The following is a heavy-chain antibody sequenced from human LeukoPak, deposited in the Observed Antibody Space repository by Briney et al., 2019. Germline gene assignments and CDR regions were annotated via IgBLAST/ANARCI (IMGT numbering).Heavy chain of an antibody. V-gene: IGHV4-59*01. CDR1: GGSISSYY. CDR3: ARGGVEMATTLGYYYYYMDV. D-gene: IGHD5-24*01. Sequence: SETLSLTCTVSGGSISSYYWSWIRQPPGKGLEWIGYIYYSGSTNYNPSLKSRVTISVDTSKNQFSLKLSSVTAAVTAVYYCARGGVEMATTLGYYYYYMDVWGKGTTVTISS. J-gene: IGHJ6*03. CDR2: IYYSGST.